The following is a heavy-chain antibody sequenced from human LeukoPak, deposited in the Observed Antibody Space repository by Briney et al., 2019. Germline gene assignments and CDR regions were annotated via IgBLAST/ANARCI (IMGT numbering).Heavy chain of an antibody. V-gene: IGHV4-39*01. Sequence: SETLSLTCTVSGGSISSSSYYWGWIRQPPGKGLEWIGSIYYSGSNYYNPSLKSRVTISVDTSKNQFSLKLSSVTAADTAVYYCARLKSTYYYYVDVWGKGTTVTVSS. CDR3: ARLKSTYYYYVDV. CDR1: GGSISSSSYY. J-gene: IGHJ6*03. CDR2: IYYSGSN.